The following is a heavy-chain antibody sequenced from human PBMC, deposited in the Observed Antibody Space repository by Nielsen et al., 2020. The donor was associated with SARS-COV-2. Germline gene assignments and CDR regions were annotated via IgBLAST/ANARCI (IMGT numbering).Heavy chain of an antibody. D-gene: IGHD5-18*01. J-gene: IGHJ6*02. V-gene: IGHV3-21*05. CDR2: ISHSGNYM. CDR3: ARTGRNMVNYYGMDV. CDR1: GFTFSIYA. Sequence: GGSLRLSCAASGFTFSIYAMIWVRQAPGKGLEWVSYISHSGNYMIYADSVKGRLTISRDNARNSVYLQMNSLGAEDTAVYYCARTGRNMVNYYGMDVWGQGTTVTVSS.